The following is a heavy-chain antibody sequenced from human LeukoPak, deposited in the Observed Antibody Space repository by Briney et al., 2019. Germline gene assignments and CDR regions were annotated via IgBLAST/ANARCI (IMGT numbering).Heavy chain of an antibody. D-gene: IGHD5-12*01. CDR2: INQDGSEE. CDR3: VRDGGVSGYDLLDY. CDR1: GFTFSNYW. V-gene: IGHV3-7*01. Sequence: PGGSLRLSCAASGFTFSNYWMTWVRQAPGKGLEWVAHINQDGSEEHYIDSVKARFTISRDNAKSSLSLQMNSLRAEDTAVYYCVRDGGVSGYDLLDYWGQGTLVTVSS. J-gene: IGHJ4*02.